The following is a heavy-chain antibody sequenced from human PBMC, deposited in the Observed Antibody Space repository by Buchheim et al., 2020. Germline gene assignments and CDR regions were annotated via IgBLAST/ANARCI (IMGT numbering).Heavy chain of an antibody. CDR3: ATSGYYYDSSGSNGLFDY. Sequence: QVQLVQSGAEVKKPGASVKVSCKASGYTFTGYYMHWVRQAPGQGLEWMGWINPKSGGTNYAQKCQGRVTMTRDTSISTAYMELSRLRSDDTAVYYCATSGYYYDSSGSNGLFDYWGQGTL. D-gene: IGHD3-22*01. V-gene: IGHV1-2*02. CDR2: INPKSGGT. J-gene: IGHJ4*02. CDR1: GYTFTGYY.